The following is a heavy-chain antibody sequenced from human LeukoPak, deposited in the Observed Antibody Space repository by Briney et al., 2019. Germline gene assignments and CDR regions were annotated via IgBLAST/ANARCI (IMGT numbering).Heavy chain of an antibody. Sequence: PGGSLRLSCTASGFTFGDYAMRWVRQAPGKGLERVGFIRSKAYGGTTEYAASVKGRFTISRDDSKSIAYLQMNSLKAEDTAVYYCTREAGATIGYWGQGTLVTVSS. J-gene: IGHJ4*02. CDR2: IRSKAYGGTT. V-gene: IGHV3-49*04. CDR1: GFTFGDYA. CDR3: TREAGATIGY. D-gene: IGHD1-26*01.